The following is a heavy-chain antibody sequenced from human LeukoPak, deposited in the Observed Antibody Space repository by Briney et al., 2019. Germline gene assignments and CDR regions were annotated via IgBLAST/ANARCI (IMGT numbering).Heavy chain of an antibody. CDR2: IYTSGST. D-gene: IGHD1-26*01. CDR1: GGSISSGSYY. CDR3: AREWEPEAFDY. V-gene: IGHV4-61*02. Sequence: SQTLSLTCTVSGGSISSGSYYWSWIRQPAGKGLEWIGRIYTSGSTNYNPCLKSRVTISVDTSKDQFSLKLSSVTAADTAVYYCAREWEPEAFDYWGQGTLVTVSS. J-gene: IGHJ4*02.